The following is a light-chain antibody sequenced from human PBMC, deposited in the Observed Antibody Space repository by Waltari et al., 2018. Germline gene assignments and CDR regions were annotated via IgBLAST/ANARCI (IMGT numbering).Light chain of an antibody. V-gene: IGKV2D-29*02. Sequence: DIVMTQTPLSLPVTPGEPASISCRSSQSLLHSNGNTYLHWYLQKPGQSPRLLIYKVTNRESGVPDRFSGSGSGTDFTLKISRVEPEDVGVYYCMQSTKDPWTFGQGTKMEIK. CDR3: MQSTKDPWT. CDR2: KVT. J-gene: IGKJ1*01. CDR1: QSLLHSNGNTY.